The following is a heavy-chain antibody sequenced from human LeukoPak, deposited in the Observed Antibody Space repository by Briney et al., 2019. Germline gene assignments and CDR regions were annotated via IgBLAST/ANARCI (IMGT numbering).Heavy chain of an antibody. Sequence: SETLSLTCAVYGGSFSGYYWSWIRQPPGKGLEWIGYMDYSGSSKYNPSLKSRVTISGDTSKNQFSLKLSSVTAADTAVYYCAREGIGAAGTLDYWGQGTLVTVSS. D-gene: IGHD6-13*01. V-gene: IGHV4-59*01. J-gene: IGHJ4*02. CDR3: AREGIGAAGTLDY. CDR2: MDYSGSS. CDR1: GGSFSGYY.